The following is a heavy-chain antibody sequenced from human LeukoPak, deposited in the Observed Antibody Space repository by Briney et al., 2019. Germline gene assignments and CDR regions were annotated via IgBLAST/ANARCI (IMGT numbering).Heavy chain of an antibody. J-gene: IGHJ4*02. Sequence: PGGSLRLSCAASGFTFSSYWMSWVRQAPGKGLEWVANIKQDGSEKYYVDSVKGRFTISRDNAKNSLYLQMNSLRAEDTAVYYCARRPFEYYDFWSGYYLLDYWGQGTLVTVSS. CDR2: IKQDGSEK. V-gene: IGHV3-7*01. CDR1: GFTFSSYW. D-gene: IGHD3-3*01. CDR3: ARRPFEYYDFWSGYYLLDY.